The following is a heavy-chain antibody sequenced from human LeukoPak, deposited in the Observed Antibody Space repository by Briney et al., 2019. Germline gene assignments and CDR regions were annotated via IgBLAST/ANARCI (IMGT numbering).Heavy chain of an antibody. CDR3: ARAEQRLAPTDY. V-gene: IGHV4-61*01. D-gene: IGHD6-25*01. J-gene: IGHJ4*02. CDR1: GGSVSSGSYY. CDR2: IYYSGST. Sequence: SETLSLTCTVSGGSVSSGSYYWSWIRQPPGKGLEWIGYIYYSGSTNYNPSLKSRVTISVDTSKNQFSPKLSSVTAADTAVYHCARAEQRLAPTDYWGQGTLVTVSS.